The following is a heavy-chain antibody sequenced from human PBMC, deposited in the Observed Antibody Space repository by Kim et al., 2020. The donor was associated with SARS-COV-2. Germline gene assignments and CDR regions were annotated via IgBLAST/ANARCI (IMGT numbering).Heavy chain of an antibody. CDR3: ARDLDSRPD. D-gene: IGHD3-9*01. V-gene: IGHV3-30*03. Sequence: SNKSYADSVKGRFTITRDNSKNTLYLQMNSLRTEDTAEYYGARDLDSRPDWGQGTLVTVSS. CDR2: SNK. J-gene: IGHJ4*02.